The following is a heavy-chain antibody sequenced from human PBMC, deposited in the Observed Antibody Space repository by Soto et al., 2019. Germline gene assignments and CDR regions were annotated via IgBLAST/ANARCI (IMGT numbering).Heavy chain of an antibody. CDR1: GYTFTSYA. CDR3: ARDVGYNWNLTED. CDR2: VNAGNGNT. Sequence: QVQLVQSGAEVKKPVASVKVSCTASGYTFTSYAIHLVRQAPGQRLEWMGWVNAGNGNTKYSQKLQGRVTITRDTYARTAYMELSSLRSDDTSVYYCARDVGYNWNLTEDWGQGTLVNVSS. J-gene: IGHJ4*02. V-gene: IGHV1-3*01. D-gene: IGHD1-20*01.